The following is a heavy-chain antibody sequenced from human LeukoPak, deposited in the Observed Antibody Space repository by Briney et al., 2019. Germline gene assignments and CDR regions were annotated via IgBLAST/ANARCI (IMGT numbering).Heavy chain of an antibody. CDR3: ARGLAYYYDSSAYFLDY. Sequence: PGRSLRLSCAASGFTPSTYAIHWVRQAPGKGLEWVAVISSDGSNKYYADSVKGRFTISRDNSKNTLYLQMNSLRPEDTAVYYCARGLAYYYDSSAYFLDYWGQGTLVTVSS. CDR1: GFTPSTYA. CDR2: ISSDGSNK. V-gene: IGHV3-30*04. D-gene: IGHD3-22*01. J-gene: IGHJ4*02.